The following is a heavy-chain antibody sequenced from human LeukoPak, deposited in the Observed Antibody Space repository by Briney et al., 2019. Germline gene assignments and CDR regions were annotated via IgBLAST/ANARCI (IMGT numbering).Heavy chain of an antibody. D-gene: IGHD6-19*01. CDR2: ISSSSSYI. J-gene: IGHJ4*02. V-gene: IGHV3-21*01. Sequence: PGGSLRLPCAASGFTFSSYSMNWVRQAPGKGLEWVSSISSSSSYIYYADSVKGRFTISRDNAKNSLYLQMNSLRAEDTAVYYCARDGIAVAGTCFHYWGQGTLVTVSS. CDR3: ARDGIAVAGTCFHY. CDR1: GFTFSSYS.